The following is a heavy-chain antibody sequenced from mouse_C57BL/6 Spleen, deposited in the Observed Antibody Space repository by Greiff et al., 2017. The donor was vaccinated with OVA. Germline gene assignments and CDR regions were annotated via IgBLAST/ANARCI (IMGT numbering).Heavy chain of an antibody. V-gene: IGHV5-4*03. J-gene: IGHJ3*01. CDR3: ARGGFAY. CDR2: ISDGGSYT. Sequence: EVMLVESGGGLVKPGGSLKLSCAASGFTFSSYAMSWVRQTPEKRLEWVATISDGGSYTYYPENVKGRFTISRDNAKNNLYLQMSHRKSEDTAMYYCARGGFAYWGQGTLVTVSA. CDR1: GFTFSSYA.